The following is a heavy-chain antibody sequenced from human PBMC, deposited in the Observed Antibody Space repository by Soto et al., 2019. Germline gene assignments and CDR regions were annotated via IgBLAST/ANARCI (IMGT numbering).Heavy chain of an antibody. CDR1: GFTFSSYG. Sequence: GGSLRLSCAASGFTFSSYGMHWVRQAPGKGLEWVAVIWYDGSNKYYADSVKGRFTISRDNSKNTLYLQMNSLRAEDTAVYYCARDVEYQLLYHWFDPWGQGTLVTVSS. CDR3: ARDVEYQLLYHWFDP. CDR2: IWYDGSNK. V-gene: IGHV3-33*01. D-gene: IGHD2-2*02. J-gene: IGHJ5*02.